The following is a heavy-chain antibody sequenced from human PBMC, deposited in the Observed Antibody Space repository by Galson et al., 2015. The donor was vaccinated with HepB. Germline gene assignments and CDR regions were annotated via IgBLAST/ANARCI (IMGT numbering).Heavy chain of an antibody. V-gene: IGHV3-30-3*01. CDR3: ARNSLLWFGEFDGMDV. Sequence: SLRLSCAASGFTFSSYAMHWVRQAPGKGLEWVAVISYDGSNKYYADSVKGRFTISRDNSKNTLYLQMNSLRAEDTAVYYCARNSLLWFGEFDGMDVWGQGTTVTVSS. J-gene: IGHJ6*02. D-gene: IGHD3-10*01. CDR1: GFTFSSYA. CDR2: ISYDGSNK.